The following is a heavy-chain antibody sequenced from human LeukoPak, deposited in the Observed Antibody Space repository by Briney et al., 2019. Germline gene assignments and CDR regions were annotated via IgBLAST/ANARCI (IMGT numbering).Heavy chain of an antibody. J-gene: IGHJ4*02. CDR3: ARGHYDVLAASYKWTPDY. CDR2: ITSGGDYI. V-gene: IGHV3-21*01. Sequence: GGSLRLSCAASGFTFNTFNMNWVRQAPGKGLEWVSSITSGGDYIYYADSVKGRFTTSRDNAKNSLSLQLNSLRVEDTAVYYCARGHYDVLAASYKWTPDYWGQGTLVTVS. D-gene: IGHD3-9*01. CDR1: GFTFNTFN.